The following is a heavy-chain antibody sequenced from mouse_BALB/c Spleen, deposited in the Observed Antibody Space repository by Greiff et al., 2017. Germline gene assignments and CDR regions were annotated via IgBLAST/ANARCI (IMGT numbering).Heavy chain of an antibody. J-gene: IGHJ2*01. V-gene: IGHV5-6-5*01. D-gene: IGHD2-10*02. Sequence: EVQVVESGGGLVKPGGSLKLSCAASGFTFSSYAMSWVRQTPEKRLEWVASISSGGSTYYPDSVKGRFTISRDNARNILYLQMSSLRSEDTAMYYCARGLLYGNYNYWGQGTTLTVSS. CDR3: ARGLLYGNYNY. CDR2: ISSGGST. CDR1: GFTFSSYA.